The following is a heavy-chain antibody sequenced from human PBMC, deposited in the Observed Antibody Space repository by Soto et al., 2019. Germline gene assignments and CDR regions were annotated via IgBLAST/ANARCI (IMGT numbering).Heavy chain of an antibody. CDR1: GFTFSNAW. D-gene: IGHD4-17*01. CDR3: TTGIYGDYVKDY. Sequence: EVQLVESGGGLVKPGGSLRLSCAASGFTFSNAWMSWVRQAPGKGLEWVGRIKSKTDGGTTDYAAPVKGRFTISRYDSKNTLYLQMNSLKTEDTAVYYCTTGIYGDYVKDYWGQGTLVTVSS. V-gene: IGHV3-15*01. CDR2: IKSKTDGGTT. J-gene: IGHJ4*02.